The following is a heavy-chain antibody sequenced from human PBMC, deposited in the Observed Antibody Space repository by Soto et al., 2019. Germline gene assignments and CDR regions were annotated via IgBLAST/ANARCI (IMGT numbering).Heavy chain of an antibody. CDR2: LYSGGST. CDR1: GFTVSSNY. D-gene: IGHD2-2*01. V-gene: IGHV3-66*01. CDR3: ARGKEYCNSTSCYNWFDP. Sequence: PGGSLRLSCAASGFTVSSNYMSWVRQAPGKGLEWVSVLYSGGSTSYADSVKGRFTISRDNAKNTLYLQMNSLRAEDTAVYYCARGKEYCNSTSCYNWFDPWGQGTLVTVSS. J-gene: IGHJ5*02.